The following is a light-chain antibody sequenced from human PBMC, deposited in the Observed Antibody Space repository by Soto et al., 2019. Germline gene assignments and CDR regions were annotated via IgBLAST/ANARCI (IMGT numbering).Light chain of an antibody. CDR1: QSISSW. CDR3: QQYSDNWT. V-gene: IGKV1-5*03. CDR2: KAS. J-gene: IGKJ1*01. Sequence: DIQMTQSPSTLSASVGDRVIITCRARQSISSWLAWYQQKPGTAPKLLIYKASTLQSGVPSRFSGSGSGTEFTLTISSLQPDDSATYYCQQYSDNWTFGQGTKVEIK.